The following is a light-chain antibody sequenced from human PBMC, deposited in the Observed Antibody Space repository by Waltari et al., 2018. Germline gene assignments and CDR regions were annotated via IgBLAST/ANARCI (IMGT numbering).Light chain of an antibody. CDR1: RRNIGGFRF. J-gene: IGLJ2*01. Sequence: QSALTPPPSASGSLGQSVTISGPGTRRNIGGFRFFSWYQQHPGKAPKLIIFEVNKRPSGVPDRFSGSKSGNTASLTVSGLQPEDEAEYFCSSFAGFNNVIFGVGTKVTVL. CDR3: SSFAGFNNVI. CDR2: EVN. V-gene: IGLV2-8*01.